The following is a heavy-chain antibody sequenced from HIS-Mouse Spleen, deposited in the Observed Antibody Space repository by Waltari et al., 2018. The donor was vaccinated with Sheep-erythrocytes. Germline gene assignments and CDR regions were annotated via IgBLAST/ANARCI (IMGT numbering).Heavy chain of an antibody. J-gene: IGHJ6*02. V-gene: IGHV3-23*01. Sequence: EVQLLESGGGLVQPGGSLRLSCAASGFTFSSYAMSWVRQAPGKGLEWVSAISGSGGSKYYADSVKGRFTISRENSKNTLYLQMNSLRAEDTAVYYCAKTKDYYYGMDVWGQGTTVTVSS. CDR2: ISGSGGSK. CDR3: AKTKDYYYGMDV. CDR1: GFTFSSYA.